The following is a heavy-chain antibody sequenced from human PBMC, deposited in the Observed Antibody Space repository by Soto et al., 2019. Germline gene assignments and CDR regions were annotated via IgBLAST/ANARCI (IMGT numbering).Heavy chain of an antibody. Sequence: EVQLVESGGGLVQPGGSLRLSCVASGFTFSSYWMSWVRQAPGKGPEWVANIKEDGSEKYYVDSVKGRFTISRDNVKNSLYLQMNSLRAEDTAVYYCGSGYARCDYWGQGTLVTVSS. V-gene: IGHV3-7*03. CDR3: GSGYARCDY. J-gene: IGHJ4*02. CDR2: IKEDGSEK. D-gene: IGHD2-2*03. CDR1: GFTFSSYW.